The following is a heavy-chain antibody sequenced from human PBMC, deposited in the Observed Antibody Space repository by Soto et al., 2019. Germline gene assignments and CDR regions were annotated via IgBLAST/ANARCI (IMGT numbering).Heavy chain of an antibody. D-gene: IGHD3-3*01. CDR2: INPNSGGT. CDR3: ARGSLTIFGVVSRYGMDV. V-gene: IGHV1-2*04. CDR1: GYTFTGYY. Sequence: GPVKVSCKASGYTFTGYYMHWVRQAPGQGLEWMGWINPNSGGTNYAQKFQGWVTMTRDTSISTAYMELSRLRSDDTAVYYCARGSLTIFGVVSRYGMDVWGQGTTGTV. J-gene: IGHJ6*02.